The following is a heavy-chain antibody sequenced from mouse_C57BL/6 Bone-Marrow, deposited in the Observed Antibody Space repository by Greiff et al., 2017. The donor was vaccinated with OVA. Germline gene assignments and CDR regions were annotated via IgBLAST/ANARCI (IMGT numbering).Heavy chain of an antibody. J-gene: IGHJ1*03. CDR2: IYPGSGST. V-gene: IGHV1-55*01. Sequence: QVQLQQPGAELVKPGASVKMSCKASGYTFTSYWITWVKQRPGQGLEWIGDIYPGSGSTNYNEKFKSKATLTVDKSSSTAYMQLSSLTSEDSAVYYCAFLWYFDVWGTGTTVTVSS. CDR1: GYTFTSYW. CDR3: AFLWYFDV.